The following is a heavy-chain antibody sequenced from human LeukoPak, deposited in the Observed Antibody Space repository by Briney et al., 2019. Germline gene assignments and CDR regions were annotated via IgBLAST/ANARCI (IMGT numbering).Heavy chain of an antibody. CDR3: ARSTSSEYDIYHFDY. CDR2: IWYDGNNK. Sequence: GRSLTLSCAASGFTFSSYGMHWVRQAPGKGLEWVAVIWYDGNNKYYADSVKGRFTISRDNSKNTLYLQMNSLRAEDTAVYYCARSTSSEYDIYHFDYWGQGTLVTVSS. J-gene: IGHJ4*02. D-gene: IGHD3-9*01. V-gene: IGHV3-33*01. CDR1: GFTFSSYG.